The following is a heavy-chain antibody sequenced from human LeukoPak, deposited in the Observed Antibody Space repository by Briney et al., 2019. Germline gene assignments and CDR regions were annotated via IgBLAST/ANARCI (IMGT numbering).Heavy chain of an antibody. D-gene: IGHD3-10*01. Sequence: GGSLRLSCAASGFTFSSYGMHWVRQAPGKGLEWVAFIRYDGSNKYYADSVKGRFTISRDNSKNTLYLQMNSLRAEDTAVYYCAKASGLTWALNYFDYWGQGTLVTVSS. V-gene: IGHV3-30*02. J-gene: IGHJ4*02. CDR2: IRYDGSNK. CDR3: AKASGLTWALNYFDY. CDR1: GFTFSSYG.